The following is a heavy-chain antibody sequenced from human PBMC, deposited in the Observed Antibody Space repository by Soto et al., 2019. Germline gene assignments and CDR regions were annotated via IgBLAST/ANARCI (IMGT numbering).Heavy chain of an antibody. CDR2: ISAYNGNT. CDR3: ARVSGYCSGGSCYYYYYGMDV. D-gene: IGHD2-15*01. Sequence: ASVKVSCKASGYTFTSYGISCVQQAPGQVLEWMGWISAYNGNTNYAQKLQGRVTMTTDTSTSTAYMELRSLRSDDTAVYYCARVSGYCSGGSCYYYYYGMDVWGQGTTVTVSS. V-gene: IGHV1-18*01. CDR1: GYTFTSYG. J-gene: IGHJ6*02.